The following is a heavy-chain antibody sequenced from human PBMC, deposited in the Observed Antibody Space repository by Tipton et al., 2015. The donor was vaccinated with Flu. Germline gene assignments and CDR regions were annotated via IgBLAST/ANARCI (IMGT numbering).Heavy chain of an antibody. Sequence: LRLSCTVSGGSISSYYWSWFRQPPGKGLEWIGYIYYNGNTNYNPSPKSRVTISVDTSKNQFSLKVSSVTAADTAVYYCARYGSYFEYWGQGTLVTVSS. CDR1: GGSISSYY. D-gene: IGHD1-26*01. CDR2: IYYNGNT. CDR3: ARYGSYFEY. V-gene: IGHV4-59*01. J-gene: IGHJ4*02.